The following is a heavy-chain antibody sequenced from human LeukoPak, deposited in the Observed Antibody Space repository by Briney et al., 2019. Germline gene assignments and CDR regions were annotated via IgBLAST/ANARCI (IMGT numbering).Heavy chain of an antibody. CDR2: IYPSGGRT. V-gene: IGHV1-46*01. D-gene: IGHD1-1*01. CDR1: GYIFTNYY. CDR3: ARSEITTAGNDAFDL. J-gene: IGHJ3*01. Sequence: VASVKVSCKPSGYIFTNYYIHWLRQAPGHGPEWMGLIYPSGGRTDYAHYFQDRVTLTTDTSTITFSMELSSLKSEDTAVYYCARSEITTAGNDAFDLWGQGTLVTVSS.